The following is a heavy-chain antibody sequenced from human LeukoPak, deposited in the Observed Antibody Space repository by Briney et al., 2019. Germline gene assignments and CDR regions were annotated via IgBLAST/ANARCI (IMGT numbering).Heavy chain of an antibody. CDR2: NYYSGNA. D-gene: IGHD6-19*01. J-gene: IGHJ4*02. CDR1: GGSTTSSTYY. CDR3: ASTVRGWYGVGDY. V-gene: IGHV4-39*01. Sequence: SETLSLTCTVSGGSTTSSTYYWGWIRQPPGKGLEWIGSNYYSGNAYYNPSLKGRITISLDTSKNQFSLKLSSVTAADTAVYYCASTVRGWYGVGDYWGQGTLVTVSS.